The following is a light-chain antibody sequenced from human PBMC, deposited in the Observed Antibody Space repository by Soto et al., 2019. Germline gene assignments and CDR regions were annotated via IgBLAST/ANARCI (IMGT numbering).Light chain of an antibody. CDR1: QSISSY. CDR2: AAS. CDR3: QQSYSTPVWT. Sequence: DIQMTQSPSSLSASVGDRVTITCRASQSISSYLNWYQQKPGKAPKLLIYAASSLQSGVPSRFSGSGSGTDLTLTISSLRPEDFAAYYCQQSYSTPVWTFGQGTKVEIK. V-gene: IGKV1-39*01. J-gene: IGKJ1*01.